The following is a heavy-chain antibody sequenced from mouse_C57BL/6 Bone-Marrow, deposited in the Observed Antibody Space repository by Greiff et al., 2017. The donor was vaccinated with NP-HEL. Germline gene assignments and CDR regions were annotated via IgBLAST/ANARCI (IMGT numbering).Heavy chain of an antibody. D-gene: IGHD2-2*01. J-gene: IGHJ3*01. CDR1: GYTFTSYG. CDR3: ARWMVTTGWFAY. CDR2: IYPRSGNT. Sequence: QVQLKQSGAELARPGASVKLSCKASGYTFTSYGISWVKQRTGQGLEWIGEIYPRSGNTYYNEKFKGKAKLTADKSSSTAYMELRSLTSEDSVVYFCARWMVTTGWFAYWGQGTLVTVSA. V-gene: IGHV1-81*01.